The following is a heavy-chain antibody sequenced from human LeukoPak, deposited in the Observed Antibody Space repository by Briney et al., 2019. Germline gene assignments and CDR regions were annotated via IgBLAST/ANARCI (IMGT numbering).Heavy chain of an antibody. CDR3: ARASLWNGYCSGGSCYDRFDY. V-gene: IGHV1-69*13. D-gene: IGHD2-15*01. Sequence: ASVKVPCKASGGTFSSYAISWVRQAPGQGLEWMGGIIPIFGTANYAQKFQGRVTITADESTSTAYMELSSLRSEDTAVYYCARASLWNGYCSGGSCYDRFDYWGQGTLVTVSS. J-gene: IGHJ4*02. CDR2: IIPIFGTA. CDR1: GGTFSSYA.